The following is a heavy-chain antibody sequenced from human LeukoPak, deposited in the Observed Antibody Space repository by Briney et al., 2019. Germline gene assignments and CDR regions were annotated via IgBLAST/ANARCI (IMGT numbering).Heavy chain of an antibody. CDR2: TSHDGSYK. CDR1: EFTFSSDA. V-gene: IGHV3-30-3*02. D-gene: IGHD3-10*02. Sequence: GGSLRLSCAASEFTFSSDAIHWVRQAPGKGLEWVALTSHDGSYKYYADSVKGRFTISRHNSKKTLYLQMNSLRAEDPAVYYCAKEGGDPVRGVIIRYFDYWGQGTLVTVSS. CDR3: AKEGGDPVRGVIIRYFDY. J-gene: IGHJ4*02.